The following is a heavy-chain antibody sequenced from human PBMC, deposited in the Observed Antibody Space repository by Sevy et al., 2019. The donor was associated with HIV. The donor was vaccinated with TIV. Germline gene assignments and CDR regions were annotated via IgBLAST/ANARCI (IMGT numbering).Heavy chain of an antibody. CDR2: ISYDGSNQ. CDR1: GFTFSNYG. Sequence: GESLKISCAASGFTFSNYGMHWVRQAPGKGLEWVAVISYDGSNQYYADSVQGRFTISRDNSKNTLYLQMNSLRTEDTAVYYCAKGAVDCSDGTCYSAYYYSVMDVWGQGTTVTVSS. CDR3: AKGAVDCSDGTCYSAYYYSVMDV. J-gene: IGHJ6*02. D-gene: IGHD2-15*01. V-gene: IGHV3-30*18.